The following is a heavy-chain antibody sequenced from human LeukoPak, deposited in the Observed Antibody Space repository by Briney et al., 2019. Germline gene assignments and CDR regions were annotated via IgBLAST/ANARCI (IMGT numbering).Heavy chain of an antibody. Sequence: GGSLRLSCTVSGFTVSSNSMSWVRQAPGKGLEWVSFIYSDNTHYSDSVKGRFTISRDNSKNTLYLQMNSLRAEDTAVYYCAKVDSSSWYYFDYWGQGTLVTVSS. D-gene: IGHD6-13*01. V-gene: IGHV3-53*01. CDR1: GFTVSSNS. J-gene: IGHJ4*02. CDR2: IYSDNT. CDR3: AKVDSSSWYYFDY.